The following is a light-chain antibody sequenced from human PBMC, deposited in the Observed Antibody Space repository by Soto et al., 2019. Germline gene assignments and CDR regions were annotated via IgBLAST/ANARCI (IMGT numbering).Light chain of an antibody. CDR1: QSAGNF. Sequence: EIVMTQSPATLSVSPGETASLSCRASQSAGNFLAWYQQKPGQAPRRLIYYISTRATGIPARFSGSGSGTEFTLTINSLQSEDSAVYYCQQHNQWPITFGQGTRLEIK. CDR2: YIS. V-gene: IGKV3D-15*01. CDR3: QQHNQWPIT. J-gene: IGKJ5*01.